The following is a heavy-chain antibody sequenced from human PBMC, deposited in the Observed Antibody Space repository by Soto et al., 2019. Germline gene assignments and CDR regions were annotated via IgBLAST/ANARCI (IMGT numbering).Heavy chain of an antibody. CDR3: ARNSGLKTGRLDY. J-gene: IGHJ4*02. D-gene: IGHD3-10*01. Sequence: SETLSLTCTVPGYSIGSYNWWGWIRQPPGKGLEWIGYIYYAGSTYYNLSLKSRVTLSVDTAKDQFSMTLGSVTAADTAVYYCARNSGLKTGRLDYWGPGILVTVSS. V-gene: IGHV4-28*01. CDR2: IYYAGST. CDR1: GYSIGSYNW.